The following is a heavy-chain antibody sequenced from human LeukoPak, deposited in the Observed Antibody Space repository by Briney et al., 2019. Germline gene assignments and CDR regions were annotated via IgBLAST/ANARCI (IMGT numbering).Heavy chain of an antibody. Sequence: GASVKVSCXASGYTFTSYYMHWVRQAPGQGLKWMGIINPSGGSTSYAQKFQGRVTMTRDTSTSTVYMELSSLRSEDTAVYYCARAEAAAGRVAAPYTNHFDYWGQGTLVTISS. CDR1: GYTFTSYY. J-gene: IGHJ4*02. V-gene: IGHV1-46*01. CDR2: INPSGGST. CDR3: ARAEAAAGRVAAPYTNHFDY. D-gene: IGHD6-13*01.